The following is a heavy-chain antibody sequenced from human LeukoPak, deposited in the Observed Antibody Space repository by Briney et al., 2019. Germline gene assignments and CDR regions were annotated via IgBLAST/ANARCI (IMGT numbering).Heavy chain of an antibody. CDR2: SNTDGTI. Sequence: GGSLRLSCAASGXTFSYYSMNWVRQAPGKGLEWISYSNTDGTISYADSVKGRFTISRDNAENSLYLQINSLRDEDTAVYFCVRDRDYAFDFWGQGTMVTVSS. CDR1: GXTFSYYS. V-gene: IGHV3-48*02. CDR3: VRDRDYAFDF. J-gene: IGHJ3*01.